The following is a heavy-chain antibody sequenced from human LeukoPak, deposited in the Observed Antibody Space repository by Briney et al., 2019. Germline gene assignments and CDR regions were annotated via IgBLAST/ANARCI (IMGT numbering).Heavy chain of an antibody. CDR2: IYYSGST. CDR3: ARGFGDWGLSWFDP. V-gene: IGHV4-59*01. J-gene: IGHJ5*02. Sequence: SETLSLTCTVSGGSISSYYWSWIRQPPGKGLEWIGYIYYSGSTNYNPSLKSRVTISVDTSKNQFSLKLSSVTAADTAVYYCARGFGDWGLSWFDPWGQGTLVTVSS. CDR1: GGSISSYY. D-gene: IGHD3-10*01.